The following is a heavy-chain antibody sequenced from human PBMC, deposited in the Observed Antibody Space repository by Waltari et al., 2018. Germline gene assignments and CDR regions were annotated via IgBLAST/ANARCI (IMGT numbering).Heavy chain of an antibody. J-gene: IGHJ4*02. CDR2: IYHSGST. Sequence: QVQLQESGPGLVKPSETLSLTCAVPGYSIRSGYYWGWIRQAPGKGLEWIGSIYHSGSTYYNPSLKSRVTISVDTSKNQFSLKLSSVTAADTAVYYCARLEPNFDYWGQGTLVTVSS. V-gene: IGHV4-38-2*01. CDR3: ARLEPNFDY. D-gene: IGHD3-3*01. CDR1: GYSIRSGYY.